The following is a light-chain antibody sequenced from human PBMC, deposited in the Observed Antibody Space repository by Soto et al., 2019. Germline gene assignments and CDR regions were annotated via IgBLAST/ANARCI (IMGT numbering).Light chain of an antibody. Sequence: EIVLTQSPATLSLSPGERATLSCRASQSVSSYLAWYQQKVGQAPRLLIYDASNRATGIPARFSGSGSGTDFTLTISSLEPEDFAVYYCQQRSNWLLTFGGGTQVDIK. V-gene: IGKV3-11*01. CDR1: QSVSSY. CDR2: DAS. CDR3: QQRSNWLLT. J-gene: IGKJ4*01.